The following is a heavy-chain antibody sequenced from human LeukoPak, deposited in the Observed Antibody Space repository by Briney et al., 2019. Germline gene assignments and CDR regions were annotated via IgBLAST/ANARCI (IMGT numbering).Heavy chain of an antibody. CDR1: GFTFSTSA. Sequence: GGSLRLSCAASGFTFSTSAMTWVRQAPGKGLEWVSVIYSGGSTYYADSVKGRFTISRDNSKNTLYLQMNSLRAEDTAVYYCARDERLYCGGDCYAFDIWGQGTMVTVSS. CDR2: IYSGGST. V-gene: IGHV3-53*01. D-gene: IGHD2-21*02. J-gene: IGHJ3*02. CDR3: ARDERLYCGGDCYAFDI.